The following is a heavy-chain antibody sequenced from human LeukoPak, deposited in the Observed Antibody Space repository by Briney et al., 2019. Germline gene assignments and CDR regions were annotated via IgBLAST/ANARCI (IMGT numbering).Heavy chain of an antibody. D-gene: IGHD6-13*01. CDR3: ASGRQQLAHYGMDV. J-gene: IGHJ6*02. Sequence: PSETLSLTCTVSGYSISSGYYWAWIRQPPGKGLEWIGSIGHSGSTYYNPSLKSRVTISVDTSKNQFSLKLSSVTAADTAVYYCASGRQQLAHYGMDVWGQGTTVTVSS. CDR2: IGHSGST. CDR1: GYSISSGYY. V-gene: IGHV4-38-2*02.